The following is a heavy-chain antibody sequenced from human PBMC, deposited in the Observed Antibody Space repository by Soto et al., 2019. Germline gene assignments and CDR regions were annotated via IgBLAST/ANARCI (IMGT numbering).Heavy chain of an antibody. CDR3: ASLKRGYSGYAPIGEFDY. Sequence: ASVKVSCKASGGTFSSYTISWVRQAPGQGLEWMGRIIPILGIANYAQKFQGRVTITADKSTSTAYMELSSLRSEDTAVYYCASLKRGYSGYAPIGEFDYWGQGTLVTVSS. V-gene: IGHV1-69*02. J-gene: IGHJ4*02. D-gene: IGHD5-12*01. CDR1: GGTFSSYT. CDR2: IIPILGIA.